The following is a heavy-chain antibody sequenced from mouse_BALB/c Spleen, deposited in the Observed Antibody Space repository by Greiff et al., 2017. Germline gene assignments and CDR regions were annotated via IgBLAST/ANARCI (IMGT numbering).Heavy chain of an antibody. D-gene: IGHD4-1*01. CDR3: ARVGKIFYAMDY. CDR2: ISSGGST. V-gene: IGHV5-6-5*01. Sequence: EVQLVESGGGLVKPGGSLKLSCAASGFTFSSYAMSWVRQTPEKRLEWVASISSGGSTYYPDSVKGRFTISRDNARNILYLQMSSLRSEDTAMYYCARVGKIFYAMDYWGQGTSVTVSS. CDR1: GFTFSSYA. J-gene: IGHJ4*01.